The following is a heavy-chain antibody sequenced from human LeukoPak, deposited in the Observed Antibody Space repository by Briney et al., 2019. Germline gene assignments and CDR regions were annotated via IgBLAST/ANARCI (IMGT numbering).Heavy chain of an antibody. CDR1: GFIFSDYA. CDR3: AREESKYCCVRSCSPGNY. Sequence: GGSLRLSCAASGFIFSDYAMKWVRQAPGKGLEWVGAICRAGANIYYADSVKGRFTISRDNSKDTVYLQMNSLRAEDTAVYYCAREESKYCCVRSCSPGNYWGQGILVTVSS. CDR2: ICRAGANI. D-gene: IGHD2-15*01. J-gene: IGHJ4*02. V-gene: IGHV3-30*03.